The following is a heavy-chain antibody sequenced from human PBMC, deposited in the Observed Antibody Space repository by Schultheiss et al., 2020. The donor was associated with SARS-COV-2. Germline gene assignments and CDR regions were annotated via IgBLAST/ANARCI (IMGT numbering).Heavy chain of an antibody. CDR1: GYNFRIYG. D-gene: IGHD5-18*01. CDR3: ARGGDTATTYYFDY. J-gene: IGHJ4*02. V-gene: IGHV1-69*13. CDR2: IIPIFGTA. Sequence: SVKVSCKSFGYNFRIYGITWVRQAPGQGFEWMGGIIPIFGTANYAQKFQGRVTITADESTSTAYMELSSLRSEDTAVYYCARGGDTATTYYFDYWGQGTLVTVSS.